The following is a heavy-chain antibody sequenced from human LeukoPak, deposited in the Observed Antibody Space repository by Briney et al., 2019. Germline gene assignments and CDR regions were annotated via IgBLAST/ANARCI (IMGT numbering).Heavy chain of an antibody. CDR1: GFVFNTYG. D-gene: IGHD6-13*01. CDR3: ARSLPYGTTWYGRSDF. V-gene: IGHV3-7*03. CDR2: IRQDGDTK. J-gene: IGHJ4*02. Sequence: GGSLRLSCATSGFVFNTYGMTWVRQTPGKGLEWVANIRQDGDTKYYVDSVKGRFTISRDNAMNSLYLQMNSLRAEDTAIYYCARSLPYGTTWYGRSDFWGQGTLVTVSS.